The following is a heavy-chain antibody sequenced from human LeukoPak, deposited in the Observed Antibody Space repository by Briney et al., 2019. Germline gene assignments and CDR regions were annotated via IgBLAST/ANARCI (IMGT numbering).Heavy chain of an antibody. CDR3: AKEHYRFGEPGTRWFDP. CDR2: ISYDGSNK. CDR1: GFTFSTYA. Sequence: GGSLRLSCAASGFTFSTYAMHWVRQAPGKGLEWVSIISYDGSNKFYADSVKGRFTISRDNSRNTLFLQMHSLRAEDTAQYYCAKEHYRFGEPGTRWFDPWGEGTLVTVSS. V-gene: IGHV3-30*04. J-gene: IGHJ5*02. D-gene: IGHD3-10*01.